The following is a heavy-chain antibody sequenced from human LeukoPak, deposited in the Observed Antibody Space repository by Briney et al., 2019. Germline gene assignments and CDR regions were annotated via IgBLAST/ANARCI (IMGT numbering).Heavy chain of an antibody. Sequence: ASVKVSCKASGYTFTGYYMHWVRQAPGQGLEWMGWINPNSGGTNYAQKFQGRVTMTRDTSISTAYMELSRLRSDDTAVYYCARVAVRGVPALGYWGQGTLVTVSS. CDR3: ARVAVRGVPALGY. D-gene: IGHD3-10*01. V-gene: IGHV1-2*02. CDR1: GYTFTGYY. CDR2: INPNSGGT. J-gene: IGHJ4*02.